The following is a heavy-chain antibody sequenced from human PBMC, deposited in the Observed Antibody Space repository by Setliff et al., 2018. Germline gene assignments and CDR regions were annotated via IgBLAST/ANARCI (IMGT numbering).Heavy chain of an antibody. CDR1: GFIFSNYA. V-gene: IGHV3-30*07. Sequence: PGGSLRLSCEASGFIFSNYAMHWVRQAPGKGPEWVAVISNDGSNKYYADSVKGRFTISRDNSKNTLYLQLNSLRADDTAVYYCAKCLTGAGPFDYWGQGTLVTVSS. CDR2: ISNDGSNK. J-gene: IGHJ4*02. CDR3: AKCLTGAGPFDY. D-gene: IGHD6-19*01.